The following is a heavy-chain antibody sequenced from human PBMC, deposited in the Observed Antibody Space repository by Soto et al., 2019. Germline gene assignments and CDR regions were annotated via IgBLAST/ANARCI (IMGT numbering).Heavy chain of an antibody. D-gene: IGHD3-22*01. CDR3: ARARDFRYYYDSSGYLDAFDI. V-gene: IGHV1-69*01. J-gene: IGHJ3*02. CDR1: GGTFSSYA. CDR2: IIPIFGTA. Sequence: QVPLVQSGAEVKKPGSSVKVSCKASGGTFSSYAISWVRQAPGQGLEWMGGIIPIFGTANYAQKFQGRVTITADESTSTAYMEVSSLRSEDTAVYYCARARDFRYYYDSSGYLDAFDIWGQGTMVTVSS.